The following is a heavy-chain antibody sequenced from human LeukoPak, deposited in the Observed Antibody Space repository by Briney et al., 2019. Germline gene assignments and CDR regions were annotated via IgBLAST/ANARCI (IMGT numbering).Heavy chain of an antibody. CDR1: GFTFSSYG. CDR2: INSDGSST. Sequence: PGRSLRLSCAASGFTFSSYGMHWVRQAPGKGLEWVSRINSDGSSTSYADSVKGRFTISRDNAKNTLYLQMNSLRAEDTAVYYCARDLGLWFGEAGGFDYWGQGTLVTVSS. V-gene: IGHV3-74*01. D-gene: IGHD3-10*01. CDR3: ARDLGLWFGEAGGFDY. J-gene: IGHJ4*02.